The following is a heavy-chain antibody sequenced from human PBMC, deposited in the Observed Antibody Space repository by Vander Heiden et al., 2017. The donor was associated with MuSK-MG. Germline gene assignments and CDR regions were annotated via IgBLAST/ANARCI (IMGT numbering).Heavy chain of an antibody. CDR1: GFTFSRHA. CDR3: ARDRFPTADNYYDSSGPPGY. CDR2: ISYDGSNK. Sequence: QVQLVESGGGVVQPGRSLRPSCAASGFTFSRHAMHWVRQAPGKGLEWVAVISYDGSNKYYADSVKGRFTIARDNSKNTLYLQMNSLRAEDTAVYYCARDRFPTADNYYDSSGPPGYWGQGTLVTVSS. D-gene: IGHD3-22*01. J-gene: IGHJ4*02. V-gene: IGHV3-30-3*01.